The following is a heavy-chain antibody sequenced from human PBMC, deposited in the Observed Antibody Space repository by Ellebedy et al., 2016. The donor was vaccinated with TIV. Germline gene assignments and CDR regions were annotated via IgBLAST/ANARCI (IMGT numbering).Heavy chain of an antibody. CDR2: ISGSGGST. V-gene: IGHV3-23*01. CDR3: AKDPESLYYYGSGPFFDY. J-gene: IGHJ4*02. CDR1: GFTFSSYA. D-gene: IGHD3-10*01. Sequence: GESLKISCAASGFTFSSYAMSWVRQAPGKGLEWVSAISGSGGSTYHADSVKGRFTISRDNSKNTLYLQMNSLRAEDTAVYYCAKDPESLYYYGSGPFFDYWGQGTLVTVSS.